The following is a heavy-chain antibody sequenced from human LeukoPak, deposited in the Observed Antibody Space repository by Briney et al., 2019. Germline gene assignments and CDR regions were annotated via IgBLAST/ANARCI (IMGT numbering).Heavy chain of an antibody. J-gene: IGHJ6*02. CDR2: ISGSGGST. CDR1: GFTFSSYA. CDR3: ARDVVPYYYYYAMDV. Sequence: GGSLRLSCAASGFTFSSYAMSWVRQAPGKGLEWVSIISGSGGSTYYADSVRGRFTISRDNARNSLYLQMNRLRAEDTAVYYCARDVVPYYYYYAMDVWGQGTTVTVSS. V-gene: IGHV3-23*01.